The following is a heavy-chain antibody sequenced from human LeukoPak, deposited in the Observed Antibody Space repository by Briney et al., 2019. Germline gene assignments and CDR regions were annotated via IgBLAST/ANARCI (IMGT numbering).Heavy chain of an antibody. D-gene: IGHD2-15*01. CDR3: AGWRGYCSGGSCYSVY. V-gene: IGHV3-30*03. Sequence: GGSLRLSCAAPGFTFSSYGMHWVRQAPGKGLEWVAVISYDGSNKYYADSVKGRFTISRDNSKNTLYLQMNSLRAEDTAVYYCAGWRGYCSGGSCYSVYWGQGTLVTVSS. CDR1: GFTFSSYG. J-gene: IGHJ4*02. CDR2: ISYDGSNK.